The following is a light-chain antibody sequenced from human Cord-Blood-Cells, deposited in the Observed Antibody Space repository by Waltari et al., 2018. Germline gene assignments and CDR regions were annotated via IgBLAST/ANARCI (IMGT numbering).Light chain of an antibody. CDR3: QQYGSSPPIT. J-gene: IGKJ5*01. Sequence: EIVLTQSPGTLSLSQGERATLSCRASQSVSSSYFAWYQQKPGQAPRLLIYGASSRATGIPDRFSGSGSVTDFTLTISRLEPEDFAVYYCQQYGSSPPITFGQGTRLESK. CDR2: GAS. V-gene: IGKV3-20*01. CDR1: QSVSSSY.